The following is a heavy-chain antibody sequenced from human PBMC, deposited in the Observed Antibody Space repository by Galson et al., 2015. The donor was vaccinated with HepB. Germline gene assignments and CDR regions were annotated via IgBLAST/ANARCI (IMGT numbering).Heavy chain of an antibody. CDR1: GFTFSNYW. CDR2: INNDGSST. V-gene: IGHV3-74*01. CDR3: ARSRVERAVAGTFDY. D-gene: IGHD6-19*01. J-gene: IGHJ4*02. Sequence: SLRLSCAASGFTFSNYWMHWVRQTPGKGLVWVSRINNDGSSTNYADSVKGRFTISRDNTKNTLFLQMNSLSADDTAVYYCARSRVERAVAGTFDYWGQGTLVTVSS.